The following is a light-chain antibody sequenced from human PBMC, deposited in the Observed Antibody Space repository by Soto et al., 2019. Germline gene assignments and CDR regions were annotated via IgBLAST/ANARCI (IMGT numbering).Light chain of an antibody. CDR3: QQYGGSPHT. J-gene: IGKJ2*01. CDR2: DAS. CDR1: QTVSTNY. Sequence: EIVLTQSPGTLSLAPGERATLSCRASQTVSTNYLAWYQQKPGQAPRLVIYDASSRATGIPERFSGSGSRTDFTLTISRLEPEDFAVYYCQQYGGSPHTFGQGTKLEI. V-gene: IGKV3-20*01.